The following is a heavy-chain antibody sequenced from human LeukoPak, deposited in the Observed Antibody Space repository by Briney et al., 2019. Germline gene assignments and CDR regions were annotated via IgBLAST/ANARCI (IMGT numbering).Heavy chain of an antibody. V-gene: IGHV3-30-3*01. Sequence: GRSLRLSCAASGFTFSSYAMHWVRQAPGKGLEWVAVISYDGGNKYYADSVKGRFTISRDNSKNTLYLQLNSLRAEDTAVYYCATGRDLFDYWGQGTLVTVSS. D-gene: IGHD3-10*01. CDR2: ISYDGGNK. CDR1: GFTFSSYA. CDR3: ATGRDLFDY. J-gene: IGHJ4*02.